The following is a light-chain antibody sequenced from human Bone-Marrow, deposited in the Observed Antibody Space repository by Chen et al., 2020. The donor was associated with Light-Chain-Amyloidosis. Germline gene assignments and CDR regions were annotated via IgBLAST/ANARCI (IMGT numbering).Light chain of an antibody. CDR2: WAS. CDR1: QSILYSSRKKDY. Sequence: DIVMTQSLDSLAVSLGERATINCTSSQSILYSSRKKDYLAWYQHKPGQPPKLLIYWASIRESGVPDRFSGSGSGADFTLTISSLQAEDVADYFCQQYYRAQTFGQGTKV. CDR3: QQYYRAQT. V-gene: IGKV4-1*01. J-gene: IGKJ1*01.